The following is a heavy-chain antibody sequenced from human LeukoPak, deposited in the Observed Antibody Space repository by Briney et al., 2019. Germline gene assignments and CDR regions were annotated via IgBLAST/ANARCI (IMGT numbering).Heavy chain of an antibody. CDR3: ARLRVAVIDY. CDR1: GVSISSSSYY. CDR2: IYYSGST. V-gene: IGHV4-39*01. D-gene: IGHD6-19*01. J-gene: IGHJ4*02. Sequence: PSKTLSLTCTVSGVSISSSSYYWGWIRQPPGKGLEWIGSIYYSGSTYYNPSLKSRVTISVDTSKNQFSLKLSSVTAADTAVYYCARLRVAVIDYWGQGTLVTVSS.